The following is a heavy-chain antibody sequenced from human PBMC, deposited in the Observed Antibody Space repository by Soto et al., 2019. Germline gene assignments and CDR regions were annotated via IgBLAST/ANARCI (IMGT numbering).Heavy chain of an antibody. V-gene: IGHV3-23*01. CDR1: GFTFNTYG. CDR3: ARIGPYCGGDCYPDFDF. CDR2: VSGSGGGT. D-gene: IGHD2-21*02. Sequence: PVGSLRLSCAASGFTFNTYGMTWVRQAPGKGLEWVSTVSGSGGGTYYADSVKGRFTISRVNSKNTMYLQMSNLRAEDTAVYFCARIGPYCGGDCYPDFDFWGLGTPVTV. J-gene: IGHJ4*02.